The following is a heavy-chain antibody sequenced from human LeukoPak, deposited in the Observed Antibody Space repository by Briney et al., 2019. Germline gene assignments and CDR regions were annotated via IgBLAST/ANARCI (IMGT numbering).Heavy chain of an antibody. Sequence: GGSLRLSCAASGFTFSSYGMHWVRQAPGKGLEWVAVIWYDGSNKYYADSVKGRFTISRDNSKNTLYLQMNSLRAEDTAVYYCARDVGDYDEGDYFDYWGQGTLVTVSS. J-gene: IGHJ4*02. V-gene: IGHV3-33*01. CDR1: GFTFSSYG. CDR2: IWYDGSNK. CDR3: ARDVGDYDEGDYFDY. D-gene: IGHD4-17*01.